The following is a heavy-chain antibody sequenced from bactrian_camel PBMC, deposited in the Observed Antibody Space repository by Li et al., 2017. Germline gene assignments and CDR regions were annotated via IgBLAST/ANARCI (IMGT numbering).Heavy chain of an antibody. D-gene: IGHD2*01. Sequence: HVQLVESGGGLVQPGGSLRLSCAASRFTFTKYYMAWVRQAPGKGLEWVSSIYTGGSGTTYYADSVKGRFTISQDNSKNTLYLQMNSLKPEDTAVYYCADADYNAHWRPSCTSQNAYNYWGRGTQVTVS. CDR1: RFTFTKYY. CDR2: IYTGGSGTT. J-gene: IGHJ4*01. V-gene: IGHV3-2*01. CDR3: ADADYNAHWRPSCTSQNAYNY.